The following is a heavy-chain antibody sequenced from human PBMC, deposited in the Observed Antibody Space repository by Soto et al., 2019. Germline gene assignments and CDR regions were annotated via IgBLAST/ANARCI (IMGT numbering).Heavy chain of an antibody. CDR1: GFSLSTSGVG. CDR3: AYPPCSGGSCDWFSFSGMDV. J-gene: IGHJ6*02. Sequence: QITLKDSGPTLVKPTQTLTLTCTFSGFSLSTSGVGVAWIRQPPGKALEWLALMYWDDDKRYRPSLESRLTITNDTSKNQVVLTMTNLDSVHTATDYCAYPPCSGGSCDWFSFSGMDVWGQGTTVTVSS. CDR2: MYWDDDK. D-gene: IGHD2-15*01. V-gene: IGHV2-5*02.